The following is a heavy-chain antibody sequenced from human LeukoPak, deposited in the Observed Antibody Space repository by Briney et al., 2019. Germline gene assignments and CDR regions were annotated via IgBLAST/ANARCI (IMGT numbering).Heavy chain of an antibody. CDR1: VYTFTSYD. CDR2: MNPNSGNT. Sequence: APVKVSCKASVYTFTSYDINWVRQATGQGLGWMGWMNPNSGNTGYAQKFQGRVTMTRNTSISTAYMELSSLRSEDTAVYYCARGAYSSSFYYYYMDVWGKGTTVTVSS. J-gene: IGHJ6*03. D-gene: IGHD6-13*01. CDR3: ARGAYSSSFYYYYMDV. V-gene: IGHV1-8*01.